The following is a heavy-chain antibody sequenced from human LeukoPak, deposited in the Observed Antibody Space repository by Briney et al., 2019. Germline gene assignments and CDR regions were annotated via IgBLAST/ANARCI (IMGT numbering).Heavy chain of an antibody. CDR3: AGGGDGYYDSSGYYYPTNSDY. Sequence: GGSLRLSCAASGFTFSSYSMNWVRQAPGKGLEWVSSISSSSSYIYYADSVKGRFTISRDNAKNSLYLQMNSLRAEDTAVYYCAGGGDGYYDSSGYYYPTNSDYWGQGTLVTVSS. D-gene: IGHD3-22*01. CDR2: ISSSSSYI. CDR1: GFTFSSYS. J-gene: IGHJ4*02. V-gene: IGHV3-21*01.